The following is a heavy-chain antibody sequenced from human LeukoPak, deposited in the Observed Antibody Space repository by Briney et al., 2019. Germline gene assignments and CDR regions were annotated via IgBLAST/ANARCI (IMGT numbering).Heavy chain of an antibody. CDR2: ISSSSSYI. V-gene: IGHV3-21*01. D-gene: IGHD5-12*01. J-gene: IGHJ5*02. CDR1: GFTFSSYS. CDR3: ARDFLDSGHGDWFDP. Sequence: GGSLRLSCAASGFTFSSYSMNWVRQAPGKGLEWVSSISSSSSYIYYADSVKGRFTISRDNAKNSLYLQMNSLRAEDTAMYYCARDFLDSGHGDWFDPWGQGTLVTVSS.